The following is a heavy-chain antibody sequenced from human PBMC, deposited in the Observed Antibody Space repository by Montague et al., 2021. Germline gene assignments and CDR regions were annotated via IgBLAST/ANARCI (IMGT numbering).Heavy chain of an antibody. V-gene: IGHV3-23*01. D-gene: IGHD1-26*01. CDR1: GFSFNYYA. CDR3: AKGPYDDGSYLLHFES. Sequence: SLRLSCAASGFSFNYYAMAWVRQAPGKGLEWVSAISGGGGNTYYADSVKGRFTISRDSSESTVFLQMNSLRVEDSAVYYCAKGPYDDGSYLLHFESWGQGTPVTVSS. J-gene: IGHJ4*02. CDR2: ISGGGGNT.